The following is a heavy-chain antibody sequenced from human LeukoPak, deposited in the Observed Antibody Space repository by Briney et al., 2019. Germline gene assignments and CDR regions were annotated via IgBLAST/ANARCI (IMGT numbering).Heavy chain of an antibody. CDR1: GFTFSSYG. Sequence: GGSLRLSCAASGFTFSSYGMHWVRQAPGKGLEWVAVISYDGSNKYYADSVKGRFTISRDNARDSLYLQMNSLRAEDTAVYYCARGPPNFDPWGQGTLVTVSS. V-gene: IGHV3-30*03. CDR2: ISYDGSNK. J-gene: IGHJ5*02. CDR3: ARGPPNFDP.